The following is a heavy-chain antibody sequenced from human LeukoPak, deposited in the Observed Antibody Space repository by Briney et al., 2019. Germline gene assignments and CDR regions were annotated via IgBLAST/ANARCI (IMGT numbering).Heavy chain of an antibody. V-gene: IGHV4-59*12. CDR3: ARYSLSREDFQD. CDR1: GGSITSYY. J-gene: IGHJ1*01. CDR2: IYYSGST. D-gene: IGHD6-13*01. Sequence: PSETLSLTCTVSGGSITSYYWSWIRQFPGKGLEWIGYIYYSGSTNYNPSLKSRVTISVDTSKNQFSLRLSSVTAADTAVYFCARYSLSREDFQDWGQGTLVTVSS.